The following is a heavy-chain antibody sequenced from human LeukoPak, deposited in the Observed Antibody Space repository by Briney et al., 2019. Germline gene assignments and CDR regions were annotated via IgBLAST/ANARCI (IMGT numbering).Heavy chain of an antibody. Sequence: GASVRVSCKASGYTFTGYFMHWVRQAPGQGLEWMGWINPNSGATNYAQKFQGRVTMTRDTSISTAYMELSRLRSDDTAVYYCARDRHNYDPNWFDPWGQGTLVSVSS. CDR1: GYTFTGYF. J-gene: IGHJ5*02. D-gene: IGHD1-1*01. CDR2: INPNSGAT. V-gene: IGHV1-2*02. CDR3: ARDRHNYDPNWFDP.